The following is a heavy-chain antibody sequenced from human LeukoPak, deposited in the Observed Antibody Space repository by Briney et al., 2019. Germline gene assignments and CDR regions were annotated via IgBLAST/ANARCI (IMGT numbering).Heavy chain of an antibody. CDR1: GYTFTSYG. CDR3: AREPNYYDSSGYSGHFDY. CDR2: ISAYNGNT. Sequence: ASVKVSCKASGYTFTSYGISWVRQAPGQGLEWRGWISAYNGNTNYAQKLQGRVTMTTDTSASTAYMELRSLRSDDTAVYYCAREPNYYDSSGYSGHFDYWGQGTLVTVSS. D-gene: IGHD3-22*01. J-gene: IGHJ4*02. V-gene: IGHV1-18*01.